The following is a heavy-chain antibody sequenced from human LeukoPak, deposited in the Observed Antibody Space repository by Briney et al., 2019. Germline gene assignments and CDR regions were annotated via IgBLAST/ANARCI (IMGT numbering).Heavy chain of an antibody. CDR3: ARANRGTGTLRDYYYYMDV. J-gene: IGHJ6*03. CDR2: ISAYNGNT. Sequence: ASVKVSCKASGYTFTSYGISWVRQAPGQGLEWMGWISAYNGNTNYAQKLQGRVTMTTDTSTSTVYMELSSLRSEDTAVYYCARANRGTGTLRDYYYYMDVWGKGTTVTVSS. CDR1: GYTFTSYG. V-gene: IGHV1-18*01. D-gene: IGHD1-7*01.